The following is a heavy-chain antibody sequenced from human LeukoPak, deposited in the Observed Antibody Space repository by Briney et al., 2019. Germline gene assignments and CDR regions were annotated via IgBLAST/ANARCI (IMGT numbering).Heavy chain of an antibody. V-gene: IGHV4-34*01. D-gene: IGHD4-23*01. CDR3: ARGPVGWFDP. Sequence: PETLSLTCAVYGGSFSGYYWSWIRQPPGKGLEWIGEINHSGSTNYNPSLKSRVTISVDTSKNQFSLKLSSVTAADTAVYYCARGPVGWFDPWGQGTLVTVSS. J-gene: IGHJ5*02. CDR2: INHSGST. CDR1: GGSFSGYY.